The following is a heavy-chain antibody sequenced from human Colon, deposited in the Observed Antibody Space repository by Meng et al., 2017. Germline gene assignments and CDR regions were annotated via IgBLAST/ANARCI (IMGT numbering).Heavy chain of an antibody. CDR2: INPNNGGT. Sequence: QVHSVHVVAEVKKPGASVNVSCKDSGYTFTDYYMNWVRQAPVQGLEWMGWINPNNGGTNYAQKFQGRVTMTRDTSISTVYMELSSLRSDDTAVFYCATTRGAAVGRMIDWFDPWGQGTLVTVSS. CDR1: GYTFTDYY. V-gene: IGHV1-2*02. D-gene: IGHD6-13*01. CDR3: ATTRGAAVGRMIDWFDP. J-gene: IGHJ5*02.